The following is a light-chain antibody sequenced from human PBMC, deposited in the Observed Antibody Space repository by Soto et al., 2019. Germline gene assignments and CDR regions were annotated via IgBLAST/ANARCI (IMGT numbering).Light chain of an antibody. J-gene: IGKJ4*01. Sequence: DIQMSQSPSTLSASVGDRVTITCRASQSISSWLAWYQQKPGKAPKLLIYDASSLHTGVPLRFSGSGSGTDFSLTISSLQPEDFATYYCKQSKSFPLTFGGGTKVDI. CDR3: KQSKSFPLT. CDR2: DAS. V-gene: IGKV1-5*01. CDR1: QSISSW.